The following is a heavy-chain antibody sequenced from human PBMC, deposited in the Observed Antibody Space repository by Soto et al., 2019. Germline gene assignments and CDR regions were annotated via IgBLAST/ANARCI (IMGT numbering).Heavy chain of an antibody. J-gene: IGHJ4*02. CDR1: GGTFSSYP. CDR2: IIPILGIA. V-gene: IGHV1-69*02. D-gene: IGHD6-13*01. Sequence: QVQLVQSGAAVKKPGSSVKVSCKASGGTFSSYPISWVRQAPGQGLEWMGRIIPILGIANYAQKFQGRVTITADKSTSTAYMELSSLRSEDTAVYYCARLATADTLDYWGQGTLVTVSS. CDR3: ARLATADTLDY.